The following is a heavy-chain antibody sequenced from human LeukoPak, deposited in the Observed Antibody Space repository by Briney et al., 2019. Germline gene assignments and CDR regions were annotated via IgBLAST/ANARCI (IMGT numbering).Heavy chain of an antibody. J-gene: IGHJ4*02. D-gene: IGHD2-2*01. CDR2: IWYGGSNK. CDR1: GFTFSSYG. CDR3: VVGYCSSTSCSDFDY. V-gene: IGHV3-33*08. Sequence: PGRSLRLSCAASGFTFSSYGMHWVRQAPGKGLEWVAVIWYGGSNKYYADSVKGRFTISRDNSKNTLYLQMNSLRAEDTAVYYCVVGYCSSTSCSDFDYWGQGTLVTVSS.